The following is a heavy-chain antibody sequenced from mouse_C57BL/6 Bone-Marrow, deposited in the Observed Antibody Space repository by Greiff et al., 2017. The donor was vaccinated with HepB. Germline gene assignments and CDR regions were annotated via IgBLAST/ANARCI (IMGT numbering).Heavy chain of an antibody. D-gene: IGHD2-4*01. CDR3: AREGDYDYDWYFDV. Sequence: EVQLKESGPELVKPGASVKMSCKASGYTFTDYNMHWVKQSHGKSLEWIGYINPNNGGTSYNQKFKGKATLTVNKSSSTAYMELRSLTSEDSAVYYCAREGDYDYDWYFDVWGTGTTVTVSS. V-gene: IGHV1-22*01. CDR2: INPNNGGT. J-gene: IGHJ1*03. CDR1: GYTFTDYN.